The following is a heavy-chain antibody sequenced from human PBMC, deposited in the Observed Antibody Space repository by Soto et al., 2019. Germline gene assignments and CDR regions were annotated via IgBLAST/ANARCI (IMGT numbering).Heavy chain of an antibody. J-gene: IGHJ3*02. V-gene: IGHV4-39*01. CDR2: IYYSGST. CDR3: ARHESAAFDI. Sequence: QLQLQESGPGLVKPSETLCLTCTVSGGSISSSSYYWGWIRQPPGKGLEWIGSIYYSGSTYYNPSLKSRVTISVDTSKNQFSLKLSSVTAADTAVYYCARHESAAFDIWGQGTMVTVSS. CDR1: GGSISSSSYY.